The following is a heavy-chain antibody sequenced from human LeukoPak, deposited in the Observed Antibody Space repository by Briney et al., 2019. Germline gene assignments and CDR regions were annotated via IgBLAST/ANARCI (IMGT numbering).Heavy chain of an antibody. Sequence: GASVKVSCKVSGYTFTSYGISWVRQAPGQGLEWMGWISAYNGNTNYAQKLQGRVTMTTDTSTSTAYMELRSLRSDDTAVYYCARATYYDFWSGPRWFDYWGQGTLVTVSS. CDR2: ISAYNGNT. CDR3: ARATYYDFWSGPRWFDY. J-gene: IGHJ4*02. D-gene: IGHD3-3*01. CDR1: GYTFTSYG. V-gene: IGHV1-18*01.